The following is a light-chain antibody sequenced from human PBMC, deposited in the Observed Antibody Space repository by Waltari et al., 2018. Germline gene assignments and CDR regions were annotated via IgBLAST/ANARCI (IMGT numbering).Light chain of an antibody. J-gene: IGLJ2*01. V-gene: IGLV2-14*03. CDR1: SSDVGGYNS. CDR3: SSQSSDNVVL. Sequence: QSALTQPASVSGAPGQSITISCTGTSSDVGGYNSVSCYPDHPGHAPKVIIYDVSYRRSGISERVSGSKSGNTASLTISGLQAEDEADYYCSSQSSDNVVLFGGGTKLTGL. CDR2: DVS.